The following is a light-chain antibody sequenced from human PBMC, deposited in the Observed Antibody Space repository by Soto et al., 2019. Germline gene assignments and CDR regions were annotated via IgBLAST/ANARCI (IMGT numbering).Light chain of an antibody. CDR2: GAS. CDR1: QSFSSSY. CDR3: QQYGSSPPIT. V-gene: IGKV3-20*01. Sequence: EIVLTQSPGTLSLSPGERATLSCRASQSFSSSYLAWYQQKPGQAPRLLIYGASSRATGIPDRFSGSGSGTDFTLPISRLEPEDFAVYYCQQYGSSPPITFGQGKRLEI. J-gene: IGKJ5*01.